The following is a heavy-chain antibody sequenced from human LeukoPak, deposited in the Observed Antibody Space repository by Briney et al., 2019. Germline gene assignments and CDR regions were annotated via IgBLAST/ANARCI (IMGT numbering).Heavy chain of an antibody. Sequence: SETLSLTCTVSGGSISSSSYYWGWIRQPPGKGLEWIGSIYYSGSTYYNPSLKSRVTISVDTSKNQFSLKLSSVTAADTAVYYCARAERAAVHDYWGQGTLVTVSS. D-gene: IGHD6-13*01. CDR3: ARAERAAVHDY. CDR2: IYYSGST. CDR1: GGSISSSSYY. J-gene: IGHJ4*02. V-gene: IGHV4-39*07.